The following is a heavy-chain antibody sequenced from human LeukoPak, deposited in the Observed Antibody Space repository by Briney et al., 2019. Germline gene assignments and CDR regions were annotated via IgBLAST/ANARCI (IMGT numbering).Heavy chain of an antibody. D-gene: IGHD6-13*01. CDR1: GFTFSSYA. Sequence: GGSLRLSCAASGFTFSSYAMSWVRQAPGKGLEWVSAISGSGGSTYYADSVKGRFTISRDNAKNSLYLQMNSLRAEDTAVYYCARERDTSTWHDAFDIWGQGTMVTVSS. J-gene: IGHJ3*02. CDR3: ARERDTSTWHDAFDI. V-gene: IGHV3-23*01. CDR2: ISGSGGST.